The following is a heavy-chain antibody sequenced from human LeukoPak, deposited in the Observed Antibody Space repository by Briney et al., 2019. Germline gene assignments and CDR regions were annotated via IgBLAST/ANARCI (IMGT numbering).Heavy chain of an antibody. CDR1: GGSFGGYY. Sequence: PSETLSLTCAVYGGSFGGYYWTWIRQPPRKGLEWIGRINHGGITSYNPSLQSRVTMSVDASKNQFSLNLTSVTAADTAMYYCARVGYFDWFPFVYGGQGSLVTVSS. CDR2: INHGGIT. V-gene: IGHV4-34*01. D-gene: IGHD3-9*01. CDR3: ARVGYFDWFPFVY. J-gene: IGHJ4*01.